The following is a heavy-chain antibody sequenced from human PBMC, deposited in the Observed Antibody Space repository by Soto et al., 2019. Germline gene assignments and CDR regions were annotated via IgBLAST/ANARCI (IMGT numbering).Heavy chain of an antibody. J-gene: IGHJ4*02. CDR2: IRSETDGGTA. CDR3: TPDTIPFSTPVIATGGSY. Sequence: KPGGSLRLSCATSGFTFTRAWMSWVRQVPGKGLEWVGRIRSETDGGTADYGSTVDARFTISRDDSKRVVFLQIDNVRTDDKAFYYCTPDTIPFSTPVIATGGSYLGQGALVTVSS. D-gene: IGHD2-21*01. V-gene: IGHV3-15*01. CDR1: GFTFTRAW.